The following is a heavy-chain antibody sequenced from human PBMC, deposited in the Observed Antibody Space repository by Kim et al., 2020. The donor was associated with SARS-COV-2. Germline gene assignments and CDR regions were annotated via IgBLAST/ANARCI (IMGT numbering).Heavy chain of an antibody. CDR2: IIPIFGTA. CDR3: ARLPGSGWYFYYYYGMDV. J-gene: IGHJ6*02. D-gene: IGHD6-19*01. Sequence: SVKVSCKASGGTFSSYAISWVRQAPGQGLEWMGGIIPIFGTANYAQKFQGRVTITADESTSTAYMELSSLRSEDTAVYYCARLPGSGWYFYYYYGMDVWGRGTTVTVSS. V-gene: IGHV1-69*13. CDR1: GGTFSSYA.